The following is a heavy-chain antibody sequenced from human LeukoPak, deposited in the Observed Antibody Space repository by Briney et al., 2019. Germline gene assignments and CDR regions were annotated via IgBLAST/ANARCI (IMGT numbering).Heavy chain of an antibody. CDR3: AGNHRGSGSDYYFDY. CDR1: GYTFTSYD. D-gene: IGHD3-10*01. J-gene: IGHJ4*02. CDR2: MNPNGGNT. Sequence: EASVKVSCKASGYTFTSYDINWVRQATGQGLEWMGWMNPNGGNTGYAQKFQGRVTITRNTSISTAYMELSSLRSEDTAVYYCAGNHRGSGSDYYFDYWGQGTLVTVSS. V-gene: IGHV1-8*03.